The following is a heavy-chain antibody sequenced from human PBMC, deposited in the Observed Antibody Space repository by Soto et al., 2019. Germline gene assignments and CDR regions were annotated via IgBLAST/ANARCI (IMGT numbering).Heavy chain of an antibody. CDR2: ISSNGGST. CDR1: GFTFSSYA. CDR3: ARNDGGNSYAIDL. D-gene: IGHD2-21*02. J-gene: IGHJ3*01. V-gene: IGHV3-64*01. Sequence: EVQLVESGGGLVQPGGSLRLSCAASGFTFSSYAMHWVRQAPGKGLEYVSAISSNGGSTYYANSVKGRFTISRDNSKNTLYDQRGRLSPEDMAVYYCARNDGGNSYAIDLWGQGTMVTVSS.